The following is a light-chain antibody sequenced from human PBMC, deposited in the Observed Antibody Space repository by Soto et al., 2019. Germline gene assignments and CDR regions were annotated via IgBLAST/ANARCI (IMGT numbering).Light chain of an antibody. J-gene: IGKJ4*01. V-gene: IGKV3-15*01. CDR2: GAS. CDR3: QQYYSWPLT. CDR1: QSVGTS. Sequence: ETVMTQSPATLSVSPGERATLSCRASQSVGTSLALYQQKPGQAPRVLMYGASSRATGVPGRFSGSGSATEFTLTISSLQSEDFAVYYCQQYYSWPLTFGGGTKVEI.